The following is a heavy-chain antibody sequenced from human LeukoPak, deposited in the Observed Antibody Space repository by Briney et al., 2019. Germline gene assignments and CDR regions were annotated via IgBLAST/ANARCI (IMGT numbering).Heavy chain of an antibody. CDR2: INRSGST. CDR1: SFTLYGNY. V-gene: IGHV4-34*01. CDR3: ARGARSSWYSLFDY. Sequence: SVTVSLTCAVYSFTLYGNYWMWMPQPPGKGLEWIMEINRSGSTNYNTSLNSRVTISVAASKNQCCLKLSFVTAADTAVYYCARGARSSWYSLFDYGGQGKLVTVSS. D-gene: IGHD6-13*01. J-gene: IGHJ4*02.